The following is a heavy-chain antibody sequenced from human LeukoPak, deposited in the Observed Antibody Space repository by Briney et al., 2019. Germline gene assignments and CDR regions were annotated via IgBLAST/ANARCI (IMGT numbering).Heavy chain of an antibody. J-gene: IGHJ4*02. V-gene: IGHV4-4*02. D-gene: IGHD7-27*01. CDR3: ARELLGAPTPGAY. CDR1: TVSARSGNG. Sequence: SETLSLTCALSTVSARSGNGWSWVRQPPGKGLEWIGEVHKTGKTNYNPSLKTRVTISIDASKNQLSLELTSVTAADAAVYYCARELLGAPTPGAYWGQGTRVTVSS. CDR2: VHKTGKT.